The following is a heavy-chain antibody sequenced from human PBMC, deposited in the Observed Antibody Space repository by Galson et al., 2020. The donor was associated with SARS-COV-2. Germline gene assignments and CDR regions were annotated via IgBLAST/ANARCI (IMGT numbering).Heavy chain of an antibody. J-gene: IGHJ4*02. CDR1: GDSMSIYS. CDR2: IYINGDT. Sequence: SETLSLTCAVSGDSMSIYSWSWIRQPAGKGLQWVGRIYINGDTKCNPSLKSRVTMSLDTSKNRFSLRLTSVTAADTAVYYCARDEHTGSLTAFDNWGQGALVTVSS. CDR3: ARDEHTGSLTAFDN. V-gene: IGHV4-4*07. D-gene: IGHD1-1*01.